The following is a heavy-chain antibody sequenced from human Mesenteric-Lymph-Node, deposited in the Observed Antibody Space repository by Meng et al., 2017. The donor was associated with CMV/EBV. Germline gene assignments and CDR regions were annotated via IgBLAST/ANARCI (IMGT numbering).Heavy chain of an antibody. CDR3: AKSRSDVLRFVEGLPDPTADAFDI. CDR1: GFTFDFYG. J-gene: IGHJ3*02. CDR2: IRHDGSDK. Sequence: GESLKISCAASGFTFDFYGMHWVRQAPGKGLEWVAFIRHDGSDKYYADSVKGRVTISRDNSKNTLSLQMNSLRADDTAIYYCAKSRSDVLRFVEGLPDPTADAFDIWGQGTMVTVSS. V-gene: IGHV3-30*02. D-gene: IGHD3-3*01.